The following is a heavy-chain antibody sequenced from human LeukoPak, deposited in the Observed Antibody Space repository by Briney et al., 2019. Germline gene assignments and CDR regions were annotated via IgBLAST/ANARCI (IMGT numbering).Heavy chain of an antibody. Sequence: PGGSLRLSCAASGFTFSSYWMSWVRQAPGKGLEWVANIKQDGSEKYYVDSVKGRFTISRDNAKSSLYLQMNSLRAEDTALYHCARDFYGSGSYYGPLLGWGQGTLVTVSS. CDR2: IKQDGSEK. CDR3: ARDFYGSGSYYGPLLG. CDR1: GFTFSSYW. V-gene: IGHV3-7*03. D-gene: IGHD3-10*01. J-gene: IGHJ4*02.